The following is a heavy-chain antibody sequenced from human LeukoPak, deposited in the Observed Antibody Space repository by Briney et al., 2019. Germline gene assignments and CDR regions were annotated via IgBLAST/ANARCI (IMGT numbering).Heavy chain of an antibody. Sequence: GGSLRLSCAASGFTFSSYSVNWVRQAPGKGLEWVSSISSSSSYIYYADSVKGRFTISRDNAKNSLYLQMNSLRAEDTAVYYCARENSYCSSTSCYYAFDYWGQGTLVTVSS. D-gene: IGHD2-2*01. V-gene: IGHV3-21*01. CDR1: GFTFSSYS. CDR2: ISSSSSYI. J-gene: IGHJ4*02. CDR3: ARENSYCSSTSCYYAFDY.